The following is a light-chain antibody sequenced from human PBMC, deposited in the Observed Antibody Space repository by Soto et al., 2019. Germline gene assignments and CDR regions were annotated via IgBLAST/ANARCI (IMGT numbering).Light chain of an antibody. V-gene: IGKV3-20*01. CDR2: GTS. CDR3: QQYGSSPPIT. CDR1: QTVSNNY. J-gene: IGKJ5*01. Sequence: ETVLTQSPGSLSLSLGDRATLSCRASQTVSNNYLAWYQQKPGQAPRLLTYGTSNRATGIPDRFSGSGSGTDFTLTISRLEPEDFAVYYCQQYGSSPPITFGQGTRLEIK.